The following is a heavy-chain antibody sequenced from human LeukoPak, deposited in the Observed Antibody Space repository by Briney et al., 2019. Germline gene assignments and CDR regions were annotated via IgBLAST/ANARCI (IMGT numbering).Heavy chain of an antibody. CDR3: ARAARPYYYYYGMGV. CDR2: IYYSGST. Sequence: SETLSLTCTVSGGSISSSSYYWGWLRQPPGKGLEWLGSIYYSGSTYYNPSLKSRVTISVDTSKNQFSLKLSSVTAADTAVYYCARAARPYYYYYGMGVWGQGTTVTVSS. J-gene: IGHJ6*02. V-gene: IGHV4-39*01. D-gene: IGHD6-6*01. CDR1: GGSISSSSYY.